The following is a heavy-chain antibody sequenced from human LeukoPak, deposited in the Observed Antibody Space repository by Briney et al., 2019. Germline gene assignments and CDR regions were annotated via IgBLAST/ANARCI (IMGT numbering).Heavy chain of an antibody. D-gene: IGHD2-2*02. CDR2: IIPILGIA. J-gene: IGHJ5*02. V-gene: IGHV1-69*04. Sequence: SVKVSCKASGGTFSSYTISWVRQAPGQGLEWMGRIIPILGIANYAQKFQGRVTITADKSTSTAYMELSSLRSEDTAVYYCARDIWALPRYCSSTSCYNLFVLQDNWFDPWGQGTLVTVSS. CDR1: GGTFSSYT. CDR3: ARDIWALPRYCSSTSCYNLFVLQDNWFDP.